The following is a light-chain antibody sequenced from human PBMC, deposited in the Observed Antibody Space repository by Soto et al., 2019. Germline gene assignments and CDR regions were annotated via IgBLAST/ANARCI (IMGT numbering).Light chain of an antibody. CDR3: LQAGTVPLT. CDR2: TTS. CDR1: QSINIW. Sequence: DIQMTQSPSSVSASVGDRVTITCRASQSINIWLAWYQQKPGKAPRLLIYTTSRLQSGVPSRFSGSGYGTDFPLTISSLQPEDFATYYCLQAGTVPLTFGGGTKVEI. V-gene: IGKV1D-12*01. J-gene: IGKJ4*01.